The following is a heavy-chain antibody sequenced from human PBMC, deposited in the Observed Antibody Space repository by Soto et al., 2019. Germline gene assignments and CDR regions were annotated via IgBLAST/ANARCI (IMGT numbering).Heavy chain of an antibody. J-gene: IGHJ4*02. Sequence: GGSLRLSCAASGFTFSSYAMHWVRQAPGKGLEWVAVISYDGSNKYYADSVKGRFTISRDNSKNTLYLQMNSLRAEDTAVYYCAAISTGDIDYWGQGTLVTVSS. D-gene: IGHD1-1*01. V-gene: IGHV3-30-3*01. CDR1: GFTFSSYA. CDR3: AAISTGDIDY. CDR2: ISYDGSNK.